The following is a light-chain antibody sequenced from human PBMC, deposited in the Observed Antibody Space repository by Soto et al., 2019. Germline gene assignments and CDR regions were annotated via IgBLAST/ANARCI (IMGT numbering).Light chain of an antibody. CDR2: DAS. CDR3: HQYGSSSMNT. J-gene: IGKJ2*01. CDR1: QSVTNTY. Sequence: EIVLTQSPGTLSLSPGERATLSCRASQSVTNTYLAWYQLKPGQAPRLLISDASRRATGIPDRFSGSGSGTDFTLTISRLEPEDFAVYYCHQYGSSSMNTFGQGTKLEIK. V-gene: IGKV3-20*01.